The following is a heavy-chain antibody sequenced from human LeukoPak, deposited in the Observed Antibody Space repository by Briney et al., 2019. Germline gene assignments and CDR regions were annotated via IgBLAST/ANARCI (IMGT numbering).Heavy chain of an antibody. D-gene: IGHD3-10*01. CDR1: GASISSYY. V-gene: IGHV4-59*08. J-gene: IGHJ4*02. CDR2: IYYSGTT. Sequence: SETLSLTCTVSGASISSYYWSWIRQPPGKGLVWIGYIYYSGTTNSSPSLKSRVTISVDTSKNQFSLKLSSVTAADTAVYYCARHSPSGGYFDYWGQGILVTVSS. CDR3: ARHSPSGGYFDY.